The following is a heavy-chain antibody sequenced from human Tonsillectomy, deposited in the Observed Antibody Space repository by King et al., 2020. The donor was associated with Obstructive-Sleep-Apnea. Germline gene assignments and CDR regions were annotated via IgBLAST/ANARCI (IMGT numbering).Heavy chain of an antibody. CDR3: TRDYDILTGYYYGAFDI. D-gene: IGHD3-9*01. Sequence: VQLVESGGGLVKPGGSLRLSCAASGFTVSKAWMSWVRQAPGEGLEWGGRIKKKSDGGTTDYAAPVKGRFTISRDDSKKTLYLQMNSLKTEDTAVYYCTRDYDILTGYYYGAFDIWGQGTMVTVSS. CDR2: IKKKSDGGTT. V-gene: IGHV3-15*01. CDR1: GFTVSKAW. J-gene: IGHJ3*02.